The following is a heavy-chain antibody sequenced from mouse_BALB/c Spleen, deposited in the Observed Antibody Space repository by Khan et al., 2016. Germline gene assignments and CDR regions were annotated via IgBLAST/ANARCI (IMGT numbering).Heavy chain of an antibody. CDR3: ASGNFTWFAY. J-gene: IGHJ3*01. V-gene: IGHV3-2*02. CDR1: GYSITSDYA. Sequence: EVQLQESGPGLVKPSQSLSLTCTVTGYSITSDYAWNWIRQFPGNKLEWMGYISYSGSTSYKPSLKSRISITRDTSKNQFFLQLNSVTTEDTATYYCASGNFTWFAYWGQGTLVTVSA. CDR2: ISYSGST. D-gene: IGHD2-1*01.